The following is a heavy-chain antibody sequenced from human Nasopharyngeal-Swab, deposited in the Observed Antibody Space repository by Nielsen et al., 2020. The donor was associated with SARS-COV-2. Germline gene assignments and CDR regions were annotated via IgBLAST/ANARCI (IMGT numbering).Heavy chain of an antibody. CDR3: ARGGKGYWFDP. CDR1: GGSISSYY. Sequence: GSLRLSCTVSGGSISSYYWSWIRQPPGKGLEWIGYIYYSGSTNYNPSLKSRVTTSVDTSKNQFSLKLSSVTVADTAVYYCARGGKGYWFDPWGQGTLVTVSS. CDR2: IYYSGST. V-gene: IGHV4-59*08. D-gene: IGHD4-23*01. J-gene: IGHJ5*02.